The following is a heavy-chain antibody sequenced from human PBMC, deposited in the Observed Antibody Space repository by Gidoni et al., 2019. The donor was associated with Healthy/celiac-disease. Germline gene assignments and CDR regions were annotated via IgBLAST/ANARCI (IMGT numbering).Heavy chain of an antibody. Sequence: QVQLVQSGAEVKKPGASVKVSCTASGFTFTSYAMHWVRQAPAQRLEWMGWINAGNGNTKYSQKFQGRVTITRETSAGTAYMELSSLRSEDTAVYYCAREDSSGYRHFDYWGQGTLVTVSS. CDR1: GFTFTSYA. CDR3: AREDSSGYRHFDY. J-gene: IGHJ4*02. D-gene: IGHD3-22*01. V-gene: IGHV1-3*01. CDR2: INAGNGNT.